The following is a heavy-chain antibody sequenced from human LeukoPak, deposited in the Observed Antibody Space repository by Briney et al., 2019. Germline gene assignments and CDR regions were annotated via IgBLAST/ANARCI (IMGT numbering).Heavy chain of an antibody. CDR3: ARDHCSSTSCYPGDY. Sequence: GASVSVSCKASGYSFTSYAMNWVRQAPGQGLEWMGWINTNTGNPTYAQGFTGRFVFSLDTSVSTAYLQISSLKAEDTAVYYCARDHCSSTSCYPGDYWGQGTLVTVSS. D-gene: IGHD2-2*01. J-gene: IGHJ4*02. CDR1: GYSFTSYA. CDR2: INTNTGNP. V-gene: IGHV7-4-1*02.